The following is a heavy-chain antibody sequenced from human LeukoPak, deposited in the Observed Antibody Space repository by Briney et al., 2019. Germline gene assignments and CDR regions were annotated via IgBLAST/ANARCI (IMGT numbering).Heavy chain of an antibody. D-gene: IGHD2-15*01. CDR1: GYTFTGYY. J-gene: IGHJ5*02. Sequence: ASVKVSCKASGYTFTGYYMHWVRQAPGQGLEWMGWINPNSGGTNYAQKFQGRVTMARDTSISTAYMELSRLRSDDTAVYYCARDLQGYCSGGSCFPPRFDPWGQGTLVTVSS. CDR3: ARDLQGYCSGGSCFPPRFDP. V-gene: IGHV1-2*02. CDR2: INPNSGGT.